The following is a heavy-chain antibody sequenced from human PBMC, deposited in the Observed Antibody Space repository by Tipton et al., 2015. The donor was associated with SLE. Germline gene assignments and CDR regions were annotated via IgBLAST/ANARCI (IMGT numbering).Heavy chain of an antibody. V-gene: IGHV3-9*01. J-gene: IGHJ4*02. CDR1: GFTFDDYA. CDR3: AKSMLGLVYCAGLAD. Sequence: SLRLSCAASGFTFDDYAMHWVRQAPGKGLEWLSGISWHGYTFYADSVKGRFTISRDNAKNSLSLQMSSLRAEDTTLYFCAKSMLGLVYCAGLADWGKGTLVIVSS. CDR2: ISWHGYT. D-gene: IGHD2-21*01.